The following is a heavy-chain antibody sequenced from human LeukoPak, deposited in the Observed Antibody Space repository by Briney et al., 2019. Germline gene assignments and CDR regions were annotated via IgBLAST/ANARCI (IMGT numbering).Heavy chain of an antibody. V-gene: IGHV4-59*01. Sequence: SETLSLTCTVSGGSISSYYWSWIRRPPGKGLEWIGYIYYSGTTNYNPSLKSRVTISVDTSKNQFSLKLSSVTAADTAVYYCARGVYIAAAQYGYWGQGTLITVSS. CDR2: IYYSGTT. D-gene: IGHD6-13*01. CDR1: GGSISSYY. J-gene: IGHJ4*02. CDR3: ARGVYIAAAQYGY.